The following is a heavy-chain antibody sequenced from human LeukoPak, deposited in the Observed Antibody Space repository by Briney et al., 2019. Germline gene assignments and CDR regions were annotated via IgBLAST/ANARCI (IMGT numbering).Heavy chain of an antibody. J-gene: IGHJ4*02. D-gene: IGHD3-10*01. CDR3: ARLVNTFDSGSYSDY. CDR2: ISSSGSTI. CDR1: GFTFSDYY. Sequence: GGSLRLSCAASGFTFSDYYMSWIRQAPGKGLEWVSYISSSGSTIYYADSVKGRFTISRDNAKNSLYLQMNNLRAEDTAVYYCARLVNTFDSGSYSDYWGQGTLVTVSS. V-gene: IGHV3-11*01.